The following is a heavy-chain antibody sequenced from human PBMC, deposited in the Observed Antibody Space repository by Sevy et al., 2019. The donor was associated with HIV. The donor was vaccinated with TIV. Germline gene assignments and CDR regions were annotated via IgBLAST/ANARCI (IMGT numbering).Heavy chain of an antibody. CDR3: ARADLDSSTFFYYYSMDV. J-gene: IGHJ6*02. Sequence: ASVKVSCKASGYTFSGYDINWVRQATGQGLEWMGWMNPDSGRRGYAPKFQGRVTMTTNTSIDTAYMELRRLRSEDSAVYYYARADLDSSTFFYYYSMDVWGQGTTVTVSS. CDR2: MNPDSGRR. CDR1: GYTFSGYD. D-gene: IGHD6-13*01. V-gene: IGHV1-8*02.